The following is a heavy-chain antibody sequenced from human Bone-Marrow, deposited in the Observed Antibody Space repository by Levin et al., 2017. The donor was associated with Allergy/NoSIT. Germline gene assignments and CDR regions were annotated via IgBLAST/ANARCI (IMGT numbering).Heavy chain of an antibody. CDR3: AKAGSTWSLDFDS. J-gene: IGHJ4*02. CDR1: GFMFNAYA. Sequence: PGGSLRLSCAASGFMFNAYAMSWVRQAPGKGLEWVSGISAHGGDGKYADSVKGRFTISRDNSANILYLQMNSLTTEDTATYYCAKAGSTWSLDFDSWGQGILVTVSS. V-gene: IGHV3-23*01. CDR2: ISAHGGDG. D-gene: IGHD6-13*01.